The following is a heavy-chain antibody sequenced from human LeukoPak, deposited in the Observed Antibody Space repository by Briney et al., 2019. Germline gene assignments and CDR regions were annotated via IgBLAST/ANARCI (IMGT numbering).Heavy chain of an antibody. D-gene: IGHD3-10*01. CDR3: AREALGRQLDY. J-gene: IGHJ4*02. CDR1: GGSISSHY. V-gene: IGHV4-59*11. CDR2: IYYSGST. Sequence: SETLSLTCTVSGGSISSHYWSWIRQPPGKGLEWIGYIYYSGSTYYNPSLKSRVTISVDTSKNQFSLKLSSVTAADTAVYYCAREALGRQLDYWGQGTLVTVSS.